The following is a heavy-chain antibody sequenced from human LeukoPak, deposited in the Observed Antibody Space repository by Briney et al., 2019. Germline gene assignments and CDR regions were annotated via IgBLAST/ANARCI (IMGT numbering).Heavy chain of an antibody. CDR2: IIPILGIA. D-gene: IGHD4-23*01. V-gene: IGHV1-69*04. Sequence: ASVKVSCKASGGTFSSYAISWVRPAPGQGLEWMGRIIPILGIANYAQKFQGRVTITADKSTSTAYMELSSLRSEDTAVYYCASPRTTVVTHAFDIWGQGTMVTVSS. CDR1: GGTFSSYA. J-gene: IGHJ3*02. CDR3: ASPRTTVVTHAFDI.